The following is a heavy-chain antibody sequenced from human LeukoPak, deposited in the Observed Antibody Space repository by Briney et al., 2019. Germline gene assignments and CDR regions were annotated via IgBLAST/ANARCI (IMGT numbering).Heavy chain of an antibody. CDR3: ARGGVDYGDPWPLDY. Sequence: GASVKVSCKASGYTFTSYDINWVRQATGQGLEWMVWMNPNSGNTGYAQKFQGRVTMTRNTSISTAYMELSSLRSEDTAVYYCARGGVDYGDPWPLDYWGQGTLVTVSS. J-gene: IGHJ4*02. V-gene: IGHV1-8*01. CDR1: GYTFTSYD. D-gene: IGHD4-17*01. CDR2: MNPNSGNT.